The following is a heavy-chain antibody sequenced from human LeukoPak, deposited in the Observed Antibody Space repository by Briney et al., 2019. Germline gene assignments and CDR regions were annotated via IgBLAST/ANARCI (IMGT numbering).Heavy chain of an antibody. D-gene: IGHD3-22*01. Sequence: GGSLRLSCAASGFTFSSYGMHWVRQAPGKGLEWVAVIWYDGSNKYYADSVKGRFTISRDNSKNTLYLQMNCLRAEDTAVYYCARGSQYYDSSGYIPWGQGTMGTASS. CDR2: IWYDGSNK. J-gene: IGHJ3*01. V-gene: IGHV3-33*01. CDR3: ARGSQYYDSSGYIP. CDR1: GFTFSSYG.